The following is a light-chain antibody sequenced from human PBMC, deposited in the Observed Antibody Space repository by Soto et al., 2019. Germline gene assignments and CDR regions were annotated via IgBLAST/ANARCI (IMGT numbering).Light chain of an antibody. J-gene: IGKJ1*01. CDR1: QNISHW. CDR2: DAS. Sequence: DIWIPLSPPTLSESRANTVTITCRASQNISHWLAWYQHKPGKAPKLLIYDASTLESGVPSRFSGSGSGTEFTLTILSLQPDDFATYYCQQYKSYPWTFGQGTQVDIK. V-gene: IGKV1-5*01. CDR3: QQYKSYPWT.